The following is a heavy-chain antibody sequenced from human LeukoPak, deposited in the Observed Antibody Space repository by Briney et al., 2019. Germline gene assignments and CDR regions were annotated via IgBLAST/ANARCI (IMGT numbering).Heavy chain of an antibody. Sequence: GESLKISCKGSGYSFTSYWIGWVRQMPGKGLEWMGIIYPGDSDTRYSPSFQGQVTISADKSISTAYLQWSSLKASDTAMYYCARGGYCSRTSCYEENWFDPWGQGTLVTVSS. CDR3: ARGGYCSRTSCYEENWFDP. CDR2: IYPGDSDT. D-gene: IGHD2-2*01. V-gene: IGHV5-51*01. CDR1: GYSFTSYW. J-gene: IGHJ5*02.